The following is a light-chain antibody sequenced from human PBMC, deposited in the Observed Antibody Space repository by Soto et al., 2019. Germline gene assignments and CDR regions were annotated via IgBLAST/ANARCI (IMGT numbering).Light chain of an antibody. J-gene: IGKJ3*01. CDR1: QSVSSN. V-gene: IGKV3-15*01. Sequence: EIVMTHSPATLSVSPGERATLSCRASQSVSSNLAWYQQKPGQAPRLLIYGASTRATGIPAKFSGGGSGTEFTLTISSLQSEDFAVYYCQQYNNWPRTFGPGTKVDI. CDR2: GAS. CDR3: QQYNNWPRT.